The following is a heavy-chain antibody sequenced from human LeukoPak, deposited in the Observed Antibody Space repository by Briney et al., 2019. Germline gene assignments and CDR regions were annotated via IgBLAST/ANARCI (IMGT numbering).Heavy chain of an antibody. D-gene: IGHD3-22*01. CDR3: ARRGYYYGGSGYYYFDY. J-gene: IGHJ4*02. V-gene: IGHV4-61*01. CDR1: GGSVSGGSHY. Sequence: SETLSLTCTVSGGSVSGGSHYWSWIRQPPGQGLEWIAYIYFDGSSNYNPSLKSRVTISVDSSMNQFSLTLTSVTAADTAVYYCARRGYYYGGSGYYYFDYWGQGTLVTVSS. CDR2: IYFDGSS.